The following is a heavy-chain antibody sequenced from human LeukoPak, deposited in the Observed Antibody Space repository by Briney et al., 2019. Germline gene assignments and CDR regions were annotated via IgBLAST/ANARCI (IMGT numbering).Heavy chain of an antibody. CDR2: FDPEDGET. CDR1: GYTLTELS. J-gene: IGHJ4*02. CDR3: AAESLQNVSFDY. Sequence: ASVKVSCKVSGYTLTELSMHWVRQAPGKGLEWMGGFDPEDGETIYAQKFQGRVTMTEDTSTDTAYMELSSLRSEDTAVYYCAAESLQNVSFDYWGQGTLVTVSS. V-gene: IGHV1-24*01.